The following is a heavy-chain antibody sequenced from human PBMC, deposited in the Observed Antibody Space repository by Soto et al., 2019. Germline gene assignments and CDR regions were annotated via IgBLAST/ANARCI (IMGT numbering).Heavy chain of an antibody. J-gene: IGHJ4*02. V-gene: IGHV3-23*01. D-gene: IGHD6-19*01. Sequence: GSLRLSCAASGFTFNSYAMSWVRQAPGQGLEWVSAIGGSGDSTYYADSVKGRFTISRDNSKNTLYLQMNSLRAEDTAVYYCAKSLGELQWLLQDYWGQGTLVTVSS. CDR3: AKSLGELQWLLQDY. CDR1: GFTFNSYA. CDR2: IGGSGDST.